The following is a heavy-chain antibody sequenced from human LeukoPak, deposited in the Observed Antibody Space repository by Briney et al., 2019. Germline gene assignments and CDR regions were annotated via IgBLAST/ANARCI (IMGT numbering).Heavy chain of an antibody. V-gene: IGHV3-11*06. CDR2: ISSSSSYI. CDR1: GFTFSDYY. CDR3: ATTGYCSSTSCSFNFDY. D-gene: IGHD2-2*01. Sequence: GGSLRLSCAASGFTFSDYYMSWIRQAPGKGLEWVSSISSSSSYIYYADSVKGRFTISRDNAKNSLYLQMNSLRAEDTAVYYCATTGYCSSTSCSFNFDYWGQGTLVTVSS. J-gene: IGHJ4*02.